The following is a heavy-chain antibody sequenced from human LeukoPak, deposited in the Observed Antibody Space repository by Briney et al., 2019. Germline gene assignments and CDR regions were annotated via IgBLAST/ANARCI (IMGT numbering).Heavy chain of an antibody. CDR3: ARDRGALYY. V-gene: IGHV4-59*01. CDR2: IYYSGST. Sequence: MASETLSLTCTVSGGSISSYYWSWIRQPPGKGLEWIGCIYYSGSTNYNPSLKSRVTISVDTSKNQFSLKLSSVTAADTAVYYCARDRGALYYWGQGTLVTVSS. CDR1: GGSISSYY. J-gene: IGHJ4*02.